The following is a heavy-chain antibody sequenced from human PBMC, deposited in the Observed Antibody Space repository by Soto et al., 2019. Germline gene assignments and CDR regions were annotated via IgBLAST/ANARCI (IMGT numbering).Heavy chain of an antibody. V-gene: IGHV3-7*01. CDR1: GFTFSNYW. Sequence: EVQLVESGGGLVHPGESLRLSCEASGFTFSNYWMAWVRQTPGGGLEWVANIKHDGSETYFLGSVNGRFTISRDNTENSVFLQMGSLTVEDTAVYYCAREKRANGVFDYWGQGTRVTVSS. CDR2: IKHDGSET. J-gene: IGHJ4*02. CDR3: AREKRANGVFDY. D-gene: IGHD4-17*01.